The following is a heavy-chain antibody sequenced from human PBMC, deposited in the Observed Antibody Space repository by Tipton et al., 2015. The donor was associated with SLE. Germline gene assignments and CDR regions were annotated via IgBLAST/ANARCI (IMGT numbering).Heavy chain of an antibody. V-gene: IGHV4-39*01. CDR1: GGSISSSSYY. J-gene: IGHJ2*01. CDR2: IYYSGST. CDR3: ARGLVGL. Sequence: TLSLTCTVSGGSISSSSYYWGWIRQPPGKGLEWIGSIYYSGSTYYNPSLKSRVTISVDTSKNQFSLKLSSVTAADTAVYYCARGLVGLWGRGTLVTVSS.